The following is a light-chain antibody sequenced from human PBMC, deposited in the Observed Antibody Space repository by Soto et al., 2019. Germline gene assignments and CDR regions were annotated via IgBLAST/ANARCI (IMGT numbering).Light chain of an antibody. V-gene: IGLV2-14*03. Sequence: QSALTQPASVSGSPGQSITISCTGTSTDVGGYNYVSWYQQHPGKAPRLIIYDVTNRPSGVSNRFSGSKSGNTASLTISGLQAEDEAGYYCSSYTKTITLVFGGGTKLTVL. J-gene: IGLJ3*02. CDR2: DVT. CDR3: SSYTKTITLV. CDR1: STDVGGYNY.